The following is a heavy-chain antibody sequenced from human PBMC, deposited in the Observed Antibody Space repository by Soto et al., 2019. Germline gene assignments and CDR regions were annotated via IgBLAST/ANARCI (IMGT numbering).Heavy chain of an antibody. D-gene: IGHD3-22*01. CDR3: ARTGVITMIEYGYYGMYV. CDR1: GGTFSSYA. Sequence: QVQLVQSGAEVKKPGSSVKVSCKASGGTFSSYAISWVRQAPGQGLEWMGGIIPIFGTANYAQKFQGRVTITADESTSTAYRGLSSLRSEETAVYYCARTGVITMIEYGYYGMYVWGQGTTVTV. J-gene: IGHJ6*02. CDR2: IIPIFGTA. V-gene: IGHV1-69*12.